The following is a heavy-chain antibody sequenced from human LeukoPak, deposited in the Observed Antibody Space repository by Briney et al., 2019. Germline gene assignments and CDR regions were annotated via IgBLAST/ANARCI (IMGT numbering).Heavy chain of an antibody. CDR2: IYYSGST. CDR1: GGSVSSGSYY. CDR3: ARGLYGSGSYDYYYGMDV. J-gene: IGHJ6*02. Sequence: PSETLSLTCTVSGGSVSSGSYYWSWIRQPPGKGLEWIGYIYYSGSTNYNPSLKSRVTISVDTSKNQFSLKLSSVTAADTAVYYCARGLYGSGSYDYYYGMDVWGQGTTVTVSS. D-gene: IGHD3-10*01. V-gene: IGHV4-61*01.